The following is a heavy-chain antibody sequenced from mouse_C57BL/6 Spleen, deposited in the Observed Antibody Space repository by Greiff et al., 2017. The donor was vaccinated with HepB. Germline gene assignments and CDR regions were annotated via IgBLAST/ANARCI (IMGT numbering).Heavy chain of an antibody. J-gene: IGHJ1*03. D-gene: IGHD1-1*01. Sequence: EVQLQQSGTVLARPGASVKMSCKTSGYTFTSYWMHWVHPRPGQGLEWIGAIYPGNCDTSYNQKFKGKAKLTAVTSASTAYMELSSLTNEDSAVYYCSYYYGSSPNVWGTGTTVTVSS. V-gene: IGHV1-5*01. CDR3: SYYYGSSPNV. CDR1: GYTFTSYW. CDR2: IYPGNCDT.